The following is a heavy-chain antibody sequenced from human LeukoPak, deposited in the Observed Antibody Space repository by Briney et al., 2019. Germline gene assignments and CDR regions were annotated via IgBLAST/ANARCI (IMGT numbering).Heavy chain of an antibody. V-gene: IGHV3-23*01. Sequence: GGSLRLSCAASGFSFNNFAMSWVRQAPGKGLEWVSAISGSGSTIFYADSVKGRFTVSRDNSENTLFLQMNSLRAEDTALYYCAKTTMDTTYFDSWGQGTLVTVSS. CDR2: ISGSGSTI. D-gene: IGHD4/OR15-4a*01. CDR1: GFSFNNFA. J-gene: IGHJ4*02. CDR3: AKTTMDTTYFDS.